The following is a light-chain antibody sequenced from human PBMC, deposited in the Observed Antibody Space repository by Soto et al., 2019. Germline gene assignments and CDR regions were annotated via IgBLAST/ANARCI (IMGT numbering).Light chain of an antibody. CDR2: DVS. CDR1: SSDVGGYNY. CDR3: CSYAGSYTFV. V-gene: IGLV2-11*01. Sequence: ALTQPRSVSGSPGQSVTISCTGTSSDVGGYNYVSWYQQHPGKAPKLMIYDVSKRPSGVPDRFSGSKSGNTASLTISGLQAEDEADYYCCSYAGSYTFVFGTGTKV. J-gene: IGLJ1*01.